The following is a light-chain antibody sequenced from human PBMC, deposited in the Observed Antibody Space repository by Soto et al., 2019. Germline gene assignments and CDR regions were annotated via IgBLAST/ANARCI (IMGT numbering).Light chain of an antibody. J-gene: IGKJ1*01. V-gene: IGKV1-5*01. CDR1: QSISSR. CDR3: QQYNSYSRT. Sequence: DIQMTQSPSAMSTSVGDRVTITCRASQSISSRLAWYQQKPGKAPKFLVYDASNLESGVPSRFSGSGSGTEFTLTINSLQPDDFATYYCQQYNSYSRTFGQGTKVDIK. CDR2: DAS.